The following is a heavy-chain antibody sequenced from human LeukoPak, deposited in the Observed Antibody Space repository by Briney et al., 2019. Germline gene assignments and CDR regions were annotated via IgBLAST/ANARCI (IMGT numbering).Heavy chain of an antibody. D-gene: IGHD3-3*01. J-gene: IGHJ4*02. CDR1: GFTFSSYS. CDR3: ARAQNDFWSGYPTKY. Sequence: GGSLRLSCTASGFTFSSYSVNWARQAPGKGLEWVSSISSSSSYIYYADSVKGRFTISRDNAKNSLYLQMNSLRAEDTAVYYCARAQNDFWSGYPTKYWGQGTLVTVSS. CDR2: ISSSSSYI. V-gene: IGHV3-21*01.